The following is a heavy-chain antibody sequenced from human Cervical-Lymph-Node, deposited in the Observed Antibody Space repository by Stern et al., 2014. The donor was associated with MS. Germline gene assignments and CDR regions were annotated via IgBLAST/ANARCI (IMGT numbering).Heavy chain of an antibody. CDR2: IITCGST. D-gene: IGHD3-10*01. J-gene: IGHJ6*02. CDR1: GGSISSYY. V-gene: IGHV4-4*07. Sequence: QLQLQESGPGKVKPSETLSLTCSVSGGSISSYYCSWVRQPAGKGLEWLGRIITCGSTTFTPSLRSRLPMSVSTSKTQFSLKLKSVTAADTAVYYCARGVLGFGEFPYGMDVWGQGTTVTVSS. CDR3: ARGVLGFGEFPYGMDV.